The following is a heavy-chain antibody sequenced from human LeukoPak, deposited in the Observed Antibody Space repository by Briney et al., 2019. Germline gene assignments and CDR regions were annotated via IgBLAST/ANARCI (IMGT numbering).Heavy chain of an antibody. CDR3: AKVTGGNSEHDY. D-gene: IGHD4-23*01. V-gene: IGHV3-23*01. CDR2: ISGSGGST. CDR1: GGSISSYY. Sequence: ETLSLTCTVSGGSISSYYWSWVRQAPGKGLEWVSAISGSGGSTYYADSVKGRFTISRDNSKNTLYLQMNSLRAEDTAVYYCAKVTGGNSEHDYWGQGTLVTVSS. J-gene: IGHJ4*02.